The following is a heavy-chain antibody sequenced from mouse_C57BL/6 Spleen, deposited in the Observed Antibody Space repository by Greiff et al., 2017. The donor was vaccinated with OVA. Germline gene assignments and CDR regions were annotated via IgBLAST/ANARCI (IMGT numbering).Heavy chain of an antibody. CDR3: ARRIYYYGSSPDYYAMDY. D-gene: IGHD1-1*01. CDR2: ISSGSSTI. V-gene: IGHV5-17*01. Sequence: EVQLVESGGGLVKPGGSLKLSCAASGFTFSDYGMHWVRQAPEKGLEWVAYISSGSSTIYYADTVKGRFTISRDNAKNTLFLQMTSLRSEDTAMYYCARRIYYYGSSPDYYAMDYWGQGTSVTVSS. J-gene: IGHJ4*01. CDR1: GFTFSDYG.